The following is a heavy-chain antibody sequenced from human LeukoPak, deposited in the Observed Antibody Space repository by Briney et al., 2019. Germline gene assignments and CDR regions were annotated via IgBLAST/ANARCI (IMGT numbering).Heavy chain of an antibody. D-gene: IGHD6-6*01. CDR3: ARAGSSSVDY. CDR1: GGSISSYY. V-gene: IGHV4-59*01. J-gene: IGHJ4*02. Sequence: SSETLSLTCTVSGGSISSYYWSWIRQPPGKGLEWIGYIYYSGSTNYNPSLKSRVTISVDTSKNQFSLKLSSVTAADTAMYYCARAGSSSVDYWGQGTLVTVSS. CDR2: IYYSGST.